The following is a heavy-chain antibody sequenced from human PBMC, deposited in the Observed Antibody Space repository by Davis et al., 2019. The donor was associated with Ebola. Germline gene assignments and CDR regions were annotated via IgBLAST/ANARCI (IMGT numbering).Heavy chain of an antibody. CDR2: IIPLFGTA. V-gene: IGHV1-69*13. Sequence: SVKVSCKASGGTFTSYAISWVRQAPGQGLEWMGGIIPLFGTANYAQKFQDRVTITADESTSTSYMELNSLRSDDTAVYYCARGGGGDSSGFQRWFDPWGQGTLVTVSS. CDR3: ARGGGGDSSGFQRWFDP. D-gene: IGHD3-22*01. J-gene: IGHJ5*02. CDR1: GGTFTSYA.